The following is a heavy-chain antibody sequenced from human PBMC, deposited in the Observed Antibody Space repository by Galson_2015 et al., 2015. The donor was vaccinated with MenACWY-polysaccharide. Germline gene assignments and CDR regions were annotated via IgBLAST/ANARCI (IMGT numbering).Heavy chain of an antibody. CDR2: ISSSSSYI. Sequence: SLRLSCAASGFTFSSYSMNWVRQAPGKGLEWVSSISSSSSYIYYADSVKGRFTISRDNAKNSLYLQMNSLRVEDTAVYYCARDPDYDFWSGYFESYYYYGMDVWGQGTTVTVSS. V-gene: IGHV3-21*01. J-gene: IGHJ6*02. CDR1: GFTFSSYS. D-gene: IGHD3-3*01. CDR3: ARDPDYDFWSGYFESYYYYGMDV.